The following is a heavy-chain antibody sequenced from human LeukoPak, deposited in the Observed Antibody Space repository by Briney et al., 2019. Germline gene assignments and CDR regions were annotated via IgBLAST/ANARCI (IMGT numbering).Heavy chain of an antibody. CDR3: AKVAGSSIYNWFDP. CDR1: GFTFSSHA. D-gene: IGHD6-13*01. V-gene: IGHV3-23*01. J-gene: IGHJ5*02. Sequence: GGSLRLSCAASGFTFSSHAMSWVRQAPGKGLEWVSAFSGSGGNTYYADSVKGRFTISRDNSKNTLYLQMNSLRAEDTAVYYCAKVAGSSIYNWFDPWGQGTLVTVSA. CDR2: FSGSGGNT.